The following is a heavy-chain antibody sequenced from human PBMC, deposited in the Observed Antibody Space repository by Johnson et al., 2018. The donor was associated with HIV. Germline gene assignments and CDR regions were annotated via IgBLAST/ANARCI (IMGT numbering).Heavy chain of an antibody. J-gene: IGHJ3*02. CDR3: ARGITGNRGDAFDI. D-gene: IGHD1-20*01. Sequence: QVQLVESGGGVVQPGRSLRLSCEASGFTFSSFGMHWVRQAPGKGLEWVAVISHDGNNKYYADSVKGRFTISRENSKNTLYLQMGSLRAEDMAVYYCARGITGNRGDAFDIWGQGTMVTVSS. CDR2: ISHDGNNK. CDR1: GFTFSSFG. V-gene: IGHV3-30*03.